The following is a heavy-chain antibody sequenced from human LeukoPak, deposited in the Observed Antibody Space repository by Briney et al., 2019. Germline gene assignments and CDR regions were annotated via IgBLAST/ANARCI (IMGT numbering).Heavy chain of an antibody. V-gene: IGHV7-4-1*02. D-gene: IGHD6-19*01. CDR3: AILLSSLPPSSGHYYYYYGMDV. CDR2: INTNTGNP. Sequence: ASVKVSYKASGYTFTSYAMNWVRQAPGQGLEWMGWINTNTGNPTYAQGFTGRFVFSLDTSVSTAYLQISSLKAEDTAVYYCAILLSSLPPSSGHYYYYYGMDVWGQGTTVAVSS. J-gene: IGHJ6*02. CDR1: GYTFTSYA.